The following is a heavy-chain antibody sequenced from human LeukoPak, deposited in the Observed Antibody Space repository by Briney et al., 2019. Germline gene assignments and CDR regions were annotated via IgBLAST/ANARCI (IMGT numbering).Heavy chain of an antibody. V-gene: IGHV1-69*13. CDR2: IIPIFGTA. CDR1: GGTFSSYA. CDR3: AIEYGSSPMLEYYFDY. D-gene: IGHD6-6*01. J-gene: IGHJ4*02. Sequence: SVKVSCKASGGTFSSYAISWVRQAPGQGLEWMGGIIPIFGTANYAQKFQGRVTITADESTSTAYMELSSLRSEDTAVYYCAIEYGSSPMLEYYFDYWGQGTLVTVSS.